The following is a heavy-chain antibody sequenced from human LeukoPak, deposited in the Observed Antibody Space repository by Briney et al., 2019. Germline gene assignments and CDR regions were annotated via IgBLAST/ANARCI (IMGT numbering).Heavy chain of an antibody. CDR1: GFTVSSNY. CDR2: IYSGGST. CDR3: AKEVFVLAAAGTGYFDY. Sequence: GGSLRLSCAASGFTVSSNYMSWVRQAPGKGLEWVSVIYSGGSTYYADSVKGRFTISRDNSKNTLYLQMNSLRAEDTAIYYCAKEVFVLAAAGTGYFDYWGQGTLVTVSS. D-gene: IGHD6-13*01. V-gene: IGHV3-53*01. J-gene: IGHJ4*02.